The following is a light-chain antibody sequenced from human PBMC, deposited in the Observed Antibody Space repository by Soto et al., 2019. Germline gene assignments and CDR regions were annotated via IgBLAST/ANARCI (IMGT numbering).Light chain of an antibody. CDR2: EVN. CDR3: SSFTSTSTQV. J-gene: IGLJ3*02. Sequence: QSALTQPASVSGSPGQSITISCTGTSSDVGSYDYVSWYRQHPGKVPKLIIYEVNKRPSGVSNRFSGSKSANTASLTISGLQADDEADYYCSSFTSTSTQVFGGGTKVTVL. CDR1: SSDVGSYDY. V-gene: IGLV2-14*01.